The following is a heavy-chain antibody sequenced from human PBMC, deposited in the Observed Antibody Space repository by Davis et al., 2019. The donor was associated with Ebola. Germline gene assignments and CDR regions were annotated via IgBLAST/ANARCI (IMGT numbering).Heavy chain of an antibody. CDR3: ARVFCSGGACYEDY. V-gene: IGHV4-59*01. J-gene: IGHJ4*02. Sequence: SETLSLTCTVSGGSISSYYWSWIRQPPGKGLEWIGYIYYSGSANYNPSLKSRVTISVDTSKNQFSLRLSPVTAADTAVYHCARVFCSGGACYEDYWGQGTLVTVSS. D-gene: IGHD2-21*01. CDR2: IYYSGSA. CDR1: GGSISSYY.